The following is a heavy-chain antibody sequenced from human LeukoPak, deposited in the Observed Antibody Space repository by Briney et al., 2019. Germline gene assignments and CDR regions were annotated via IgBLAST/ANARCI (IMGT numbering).Heavy chain of an antibody. CDR1: GFIFSNYG. V-gene: IGHV3-33*01. CDR2: IWHDRADK. J-gene: IGHJ3*02. D-gene: IGHD2/OR15-2a*01. Sequence: GRSLTLSCAASGFIFSNYGMHWVRQAPGKGLEWMAVIWHDRADKFYADSVKGRFTISRDNSKSTLYLQIDNLRVEDTAVYYCARTHYIQAFNIWGQGTLVTVSS. CDR3: ARTHYIQAFNI.